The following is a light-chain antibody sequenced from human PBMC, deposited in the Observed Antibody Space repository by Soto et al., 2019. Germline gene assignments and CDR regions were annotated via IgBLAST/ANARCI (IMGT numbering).Light chain of an antibody. CDR1: SGHNDYA. CDR2: LNSDGSH. CDR3: QTWDAGILV. V-gene: IGLV4-69*02. Sequence: QSVLTQSPSASASLGASVKLTCTLTSGHNDYAIAWHQQQPEKGPRYLMRLNSDGSHNKGDGVPDRFSGSSSGAERCLLISGLRSEDEADYYCQTWDAGILVFGAGTKLTVL. J-gene: IGLJ1*01.